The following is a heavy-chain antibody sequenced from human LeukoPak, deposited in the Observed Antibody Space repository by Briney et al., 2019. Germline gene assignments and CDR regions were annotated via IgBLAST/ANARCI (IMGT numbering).Heavy chain of an antibody. Sequence: GGSLRLSCAASGFTFSSYEMNWVRQAPGKGLEWVSYISSSGSTIYYADSVRGRFTISRDNAKNSLYLQMNSLRAEDTAVYYCARVFYDSSGGPFGYWGQGTLVTVSS. D-gene: IGHD3-22*01. V-gene: IGHV3-48*03. CDR3: ARVFYDSSGGPFGY. CDR1: GFTFSSYE. CDR2: ISSSGSTI. J-gene: IGHJ4*02.